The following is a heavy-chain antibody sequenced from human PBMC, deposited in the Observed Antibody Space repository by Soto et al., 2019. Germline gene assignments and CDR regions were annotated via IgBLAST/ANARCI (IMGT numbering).Heavy chain of an antibody. CDR1: GFTVSSNY. J-gene: IGHJ6*02. CDR3: ARDSVAGGYYYYYGLDV. V-gene: IGHV3-53*02. Sequence: EVQLVETGGGLIQPGGSLRLSCAASGFTVSSNYMSWVRQAPGKGLEWVSIIYSGGNTYYADFVKGRFTISRDISQNRLYLEMNSLRAEDTAVYYCARDSVAGGYYYYYGLDVWGQGTTVTVSS. CDR2: IYSGGNT. D-gene: IGHD2-15*01.